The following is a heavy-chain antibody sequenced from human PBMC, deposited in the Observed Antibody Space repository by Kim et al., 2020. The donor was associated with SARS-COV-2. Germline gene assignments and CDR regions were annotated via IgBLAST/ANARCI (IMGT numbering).Heavy chain of an antibody. D-gene: IGHD3-9*01. V-gene: IGHV3-30*18. CDR2: ISYDGSNK. CDR1: GFTFSSYG. CDR3: AKASYDILTGSN. Sequence: GGSLRLSCAASGFTFSSYGMHWVRQAPGKGLEWVAGISYDGSNKYYADSVKGRFTISRDNSKNTLYLQMNSLRAEDTAVYYCAKASYDILTGSNWGQGTMVTVSS. J-gene: IGHJ3*01.